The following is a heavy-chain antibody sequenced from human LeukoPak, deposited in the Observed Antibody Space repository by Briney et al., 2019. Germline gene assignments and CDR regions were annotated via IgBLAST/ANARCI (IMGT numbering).Heavy chain of an antibody. Sequence: GGSLRLSCAASGFTFSSYAMSWVRQAPGKGLEWVSAISGSGGSTYYADSVKGRFTISRDNSKNTLYLQMNSLRAEDTAVYYCAKDLFWSGYKNDAFDIWGQGTMVTVSS. CDR1: GFTFSSYA. CDR3: AKDLFWSGYKNDAFDI. V-gene: IGHV3-23*01. J-gene: IGHJ3*02. D-gene: IGHD3-3*01. CDR2: ISGSGGST.